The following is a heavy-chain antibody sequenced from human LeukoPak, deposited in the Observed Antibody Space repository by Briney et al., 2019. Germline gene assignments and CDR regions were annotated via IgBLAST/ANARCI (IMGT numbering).Heavy chain of an antibody. CDR2: IIPTFGTA. CDR1: GGTFSSYA. D-gene: IGHD6-19*01. V-gene: IGHV1-69*13. J-gene: IGHJ4*02. CDR3: ARIPVAGTFYFDY. Sequence: GASVKVSCKASGGTFSSYAISWVRQAPGQGLEWMGGIIPTFGTANYAQKFQGRVTITADESTSTAYMELSSLRSEDTAVYYCARIPVAGTFYFDYWGQGTLVTVSS.